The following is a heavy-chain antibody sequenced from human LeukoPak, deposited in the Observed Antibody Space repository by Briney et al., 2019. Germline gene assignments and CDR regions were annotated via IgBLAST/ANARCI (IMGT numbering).Heavy chain of an antibody. CDR2: IYHSGST. CDR3: ARAPEYGLYYFDY. V-gene: IGHV4-4*02. Sequence: PSETLSLTCAVSGGSISSSKWWSWVRQPPGKGLEWIGEIYHSGSTNYNPSLKSRVTISVDKSKNQFSLKLSSVTAADTAVYYCARAPEYGLYYFDYWGQGTLVTVSS. CDR1: GGSISSSKW. D-gene: IGHD1-14*01. J-gene: IGHJ4*02.